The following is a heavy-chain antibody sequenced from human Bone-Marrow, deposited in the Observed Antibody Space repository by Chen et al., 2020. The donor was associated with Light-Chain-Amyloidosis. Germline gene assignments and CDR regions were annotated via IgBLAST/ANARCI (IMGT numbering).Heavy chain of an antibody. D-gene: IGHD1-26*01. CDR2: IYSGGST. Sequence: EVQLVETGGALIQPGGSLRLSCAASGFSVSRSYMSWVRQAPRKGLEWVSLIYSGGSTYYADFVKGRFTISRDSSKNTVYLQMNSLRAEDTATYYCARGAVGGTTGVWGQGTLVTVSS. V-gene: IGHV3-53*02. CDR1: GFSVSRSY. J-gene: IGHJ4*02. CDR3: ARGAVGGTTGV.